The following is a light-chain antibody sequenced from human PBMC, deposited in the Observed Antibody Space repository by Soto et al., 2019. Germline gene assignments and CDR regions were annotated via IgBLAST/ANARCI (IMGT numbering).Light chain of an antibody. Sequence: QAVVTQEPSLTVSPGGTVTLTCGSSTGAVTSGHYPYWFQQKPGQAPRTLIYDTSNKHSWTPARFSGSLLGGKAPLTLSGAQPEDQAEYYCLLSYRGALVVFGGGTHLPLL. J-gene: IGLJ2*01. CDR3: LLSYRGALVV. CDR2: DTS. V-gene: IGLV7-46*01. CDR1: TGAVTSGHY.